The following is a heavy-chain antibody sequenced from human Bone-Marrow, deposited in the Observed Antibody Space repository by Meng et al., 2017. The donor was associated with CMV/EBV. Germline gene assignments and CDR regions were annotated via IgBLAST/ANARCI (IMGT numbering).Heavy chain of an antibody. Sequence: GESLKISCAASGFTVSSNYMSWVRQAPGKGLEWVSVIYSGGSTYYADSVKGRFTISRDNSKNTLYLQMNSLRAEDTAVYYCARVIVVVPAALYYFDYWGQRTLVTVSS. CDR3: ARVIVVVPAALYYFDY. D-gene: IGHD2-2*01. J-gene: IGHJ4*02. V-gene: IGHV3-66*02. CDR2: IYSGGST. CDR1: GFTVSSNY.